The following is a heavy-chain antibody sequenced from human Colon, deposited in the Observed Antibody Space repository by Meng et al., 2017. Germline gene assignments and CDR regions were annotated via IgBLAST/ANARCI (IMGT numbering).Heavy chain of an antibody. CDR1: GYSFSTYW. J-gene: IGHJ3*02. Sequence: GESLKLSRKGSGYSFSTYWIAWVRQMSGKGLEWMGIIYPGDSDTRYSPSFQGQVTISADRSINTAYLQWSCLTASDTAMYYCGRSGGWLSVAFDIWGQGTMVTVSS. CDR3: GRSGGWLSVAFDI. D-gene: IGHD5-12*01. V-gene: IGHV5-51*01. CDR2: IYPGDSDT.